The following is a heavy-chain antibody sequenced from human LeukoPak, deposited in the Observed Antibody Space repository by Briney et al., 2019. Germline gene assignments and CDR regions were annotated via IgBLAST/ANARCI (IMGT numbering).Heavy chain of an antibody. D-gene: IGHD3-22*01. V-gene: IGHV1-69*01. CDR3: ARWGSSGYPYYFDY. CDR1: GGTFSSYA. J-gene: IGHJ4*02. Sequence: SVKVSCKASGGTFSSYAISWVRQAPGQGLEWMGGIIPIFGTANYAQKFQGRVTITADESTTTAYMELSSLRSEDTAVYYYARWGSSGYPYYFDYWGQGTLVTVSS. CDR2: IIPIFGTA.